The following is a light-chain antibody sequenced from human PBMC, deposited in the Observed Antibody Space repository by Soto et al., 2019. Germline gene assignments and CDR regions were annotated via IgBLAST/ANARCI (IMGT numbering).Light chain of an antibody. J-gene: IGKJ1*01. CDR1: QTVSTS. CDR3: QQSYSTSVT. Sequence: EIVMTQSPATLSVSPGERATLSCRASQTVSTSLAWYQQKPGQAPRLLIYGASARASGVPARFSGSGSGTDFTLTISSLQPEDFATYYCQQSYSTSVTFGQGTKVDIK. V-gene: IGKV3-15*01. CDR2: GAS.